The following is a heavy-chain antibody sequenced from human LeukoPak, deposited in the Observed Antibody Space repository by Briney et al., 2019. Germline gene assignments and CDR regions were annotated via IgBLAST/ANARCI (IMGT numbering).Heavy chain of an antibody. V-gene: IGHV4-39*01. J-gene: IGHJ4*02. Sequence: PSGTLSLTCNVSSGTISSSSYFWGWIRQPPGNGLEWIGNIYYTGSTHYNPSLKSRLTISVDTSKNQFSLKLSSVTAADTAVYYCARHISRPTMLIEYWGQGILVTVSS. CDR1: SGTISSSSYF. D-gene: IGHD3-16*01. CDR3: ARHISRPTMLIEY. CDR2: IYYTGST.